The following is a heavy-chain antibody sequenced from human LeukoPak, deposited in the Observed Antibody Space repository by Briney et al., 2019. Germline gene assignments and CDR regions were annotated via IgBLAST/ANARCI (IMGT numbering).Heavy chain of an antibody. CDR1: GFSLSTSGVG. V-gene: IGHV2-5*02. CDR2: IYWDDDK. D-gene: IGHD1-26*01. J-gene: IGHJ3*02. Sequence: SGPTLVKPTQTLTLTCTFSGFSLSTSGVGVGWIREPQAKALEWLALIYWDDDKRYSPSLKSRLTITKDTSKNQVVLTMTNMDPVDTATYYCAHSGSHHDAFDIWGQGTMVTVSS. CDR3: AHSGSHHDAFDI.